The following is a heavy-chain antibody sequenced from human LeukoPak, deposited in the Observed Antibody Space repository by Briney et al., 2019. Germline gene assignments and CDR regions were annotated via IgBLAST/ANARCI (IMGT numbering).Heavy chain of an antibody. V-gene: IGHV3-73*01. D-gene: IGHD5-12*01. J-gene: IGHJ4*02. Sequence: PGGSLRLSCAASGFTFSGSAMHWVRQASGKGLEWVGRIRSKANSYATAYAASVKGRFTISRDDSKNTAYLQMNSLRAEDTAVYYCAKDDAWVRYQDWGQGTLVTVSS. CDR2: IRSKANSYAT. CDR1: GFTFSGSA. CDR3: AKDDAWVRYQD.